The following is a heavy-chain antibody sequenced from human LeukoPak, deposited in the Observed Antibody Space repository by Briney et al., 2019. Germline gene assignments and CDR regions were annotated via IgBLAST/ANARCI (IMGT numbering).Heavy chain of an antibody. CDR3: ARDNCSGGSCYVGDYFDY. V-gene: IGHV3-7*01. CDR2: IKQDGGAK. D-gene: IGHD2-15*01. Sequence: QPGGSLRLSCAVSGFTFSSYWMSWVRQAPGKGLEWVANIKQDGGAKYFVDSVKGRFTISRDNAKNSLYLQMNSLRAEDTAVYYCARDNCSGGSCYVGDYFDYWGQGTLVTVSS. CDR1: GFTFSSYW. J-gene: IGHJ4*02.